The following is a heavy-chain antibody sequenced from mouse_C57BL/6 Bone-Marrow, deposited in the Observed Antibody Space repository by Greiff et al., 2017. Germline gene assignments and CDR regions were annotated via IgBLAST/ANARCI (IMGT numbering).Heavy chain of an antibody. CDR3: ARSLYYGNYVGFAY. V-gene: IGHV1-39*01. Sequence: EVKLVESGPELVKSGASVKISCKASGYSFTDYNMNWVKQSNGKSLEWIGVINPNYGTTSYNQKFKGKATLTVDQSSSTAYMQLNSLTSEDSAVYYCARSLYYGNYVGFAYWGQGTLVTVSA. CDR1: GYSFTDYN. J-gene: IGHJ3*01. CDR2: INPNYGTT. D-gene: IGHD2-1*01.